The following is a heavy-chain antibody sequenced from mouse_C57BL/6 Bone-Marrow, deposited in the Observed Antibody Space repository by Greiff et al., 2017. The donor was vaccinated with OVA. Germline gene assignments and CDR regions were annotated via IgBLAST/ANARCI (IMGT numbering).Heavy chain of an antibody. CDR1: GFTFSSYA. CDR3: ARDEKVWFAY. V-gene: IGHV5-4*01. CDR2: ISDGGSYT. J-gene: IGHJ3*01. Sequence: EVKLVESGGGLVKPGGSLKLSCAASGFTFSSYAMSWVRQTPEKRLEWVATISDGGSYTYYPDNVKGRFTISRDNAKNNLYLQMSHLKSEDTAMYYCARDEKVWFAYWGQGTLVTVSA.